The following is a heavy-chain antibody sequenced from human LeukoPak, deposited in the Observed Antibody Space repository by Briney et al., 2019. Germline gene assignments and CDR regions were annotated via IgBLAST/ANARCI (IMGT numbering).Heavy chain of an antibody. Sequence: SVKVSCKASGFTFTSSAMQWVRQARGQRLEWIGWIVVGSGNTNYAQKFQERVTITRDMSTSTAYMELSSLRSEDTAVYYCAATTSILTGYSYYYYMDVWGKGTTVTISS. CDR3: AATTSILTGYSYYYYMDV. J-gene: IGHJ6*03. CDR2: IVVGSGNT. D-gene: IGHD3-9*01. V-gene: IGHV1-58*02. CDR1: GFTFTSSA.